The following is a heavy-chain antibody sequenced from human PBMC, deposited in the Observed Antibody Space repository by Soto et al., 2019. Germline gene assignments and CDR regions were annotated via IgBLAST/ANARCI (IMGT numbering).Heavy chain of an antibody. CDR2: ISYDGSNK. CDR1: GFTFSSYG. D-gene: IGHD6-13*01. Sequence: PXGSLRLSCAASGFTFSSYGMHWVRQAPGKGLEWVAVISYDGSNKYYADSVKGRFTISRDNSKNTLYLQMNSLRAEDTAVYYCAKDLTGSSWYYYYGMDVWGQGTTVTVSS. CDR3: AKDLTGSSWYYYYGMDV. V-gene: IGHV3-30*18. J-gene: IGHJ6*02.